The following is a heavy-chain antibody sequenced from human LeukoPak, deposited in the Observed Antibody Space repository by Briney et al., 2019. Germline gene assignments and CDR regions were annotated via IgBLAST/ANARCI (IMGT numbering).Heavy chain of an antibody. CDR3: AREMYYYGSGSVNWFDP. CDR1: GGSISSYY. J-gene: IGHJ5*02. CDR2: IYYSGST. V-gene: IGHV4-59*01. Sequence: PSETLSLTCTVSGGSISSYYWSWIRQPPGKGLEWIGYIYYSGSTNYNPSLKSRVTISVDTSKNQFSLKLSSVTAADTAVYYCAREMYYYGSGSVNWFDPWGQGTLVTVSS. D-gene: IGHD3-10*01.